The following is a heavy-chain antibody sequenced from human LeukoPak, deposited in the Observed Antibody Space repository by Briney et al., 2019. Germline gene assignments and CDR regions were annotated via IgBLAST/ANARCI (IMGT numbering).Heavy chain of an antibody. CDR3: AKDRYSSGWPQGY. Sequence: GGSLRLSCAASGFTFSSYAMSWVRQAPGKGLEWVSAISGSGGSTYYADSVKGRFTISRDNSKNALYLQMNSLRAEDTAVYYCAKDRYSSGWPQGYWGQGTLVTVSS. CDR1: GFTFSSYA. CDR2: ISGSGGST. V-gene: IGHV3-23*01. D-gene: IGHD6-19*01. J-gene: IGHJ4*02.